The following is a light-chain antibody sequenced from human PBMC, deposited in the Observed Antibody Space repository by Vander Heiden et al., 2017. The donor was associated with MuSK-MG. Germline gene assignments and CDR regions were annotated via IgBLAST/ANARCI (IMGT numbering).Light chain of an antibody. CDR1: NIGSKS. Sequence: SYVLTQPPSVSVAPGKTARITCGGNNIGSKSVHWYQQKPGQAPVRVIYYDSDRPSGIPERFSGYNSGNTATRKISRVEAGDEADDYWHAWDSSSDHEVFGTGTKLTVL. CDR2: YDS. J-gene: IGLJ1*01. CDR3: HAWDSSSDHEV. V-gene: IGLV3-21*04.